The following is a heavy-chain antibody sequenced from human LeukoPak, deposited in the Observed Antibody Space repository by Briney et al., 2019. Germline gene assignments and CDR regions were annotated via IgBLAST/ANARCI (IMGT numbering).Heavy chain of an antibody. V-gene: IGHV4-39*07. CDR2: ITYSGSS. Sequence: PSETLSLTCTVSGGSIGSSYYYWGRLRQPQGKGLEGIVSITYSGSSYYNPSLKIRVTISVDTSKNQFSLKLSSVTAADTAVYYCARDLARYGSGDFDYWGQGTLVTVSS. D-gene: IGHD3-10*01. CDR3: ARDLARYGSGDFDY. CDR1: GGSIGSSYYY. J-gene: IGHJ4*02.